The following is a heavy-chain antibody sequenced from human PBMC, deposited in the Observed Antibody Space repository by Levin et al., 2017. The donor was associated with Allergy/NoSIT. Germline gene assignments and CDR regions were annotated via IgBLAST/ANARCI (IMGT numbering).Heavy chain of an antibody. CDR1: GFSFGDYA. CDR3: AKKQGETSGFSFDV. J-gene: IGHJ3*01. D-gene: IGHD1/OR15-1a*01. Sequence: PGGSLRLSCVASGFSFGDYAMTWVRQAPGKGLEWVSGITGGGFNTYYGDSVKGRFTVSRDNSKNTLYLELNSLRADDTAVYYWAKKQGETSGFSFDVWGQGTTVTVSS. V-gene: IGHV3-23*01. CDR2: ITGGGFNT.